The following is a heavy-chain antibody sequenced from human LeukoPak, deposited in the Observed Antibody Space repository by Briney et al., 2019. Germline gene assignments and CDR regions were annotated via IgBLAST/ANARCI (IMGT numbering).Heavy chain of an antibody. CDR2: ISSNGGST. J-gene: IGHJ4*02. CDR1: GFTFSSYG. V-gene: IGHV3-64D*06. D-gene: IGHD1-26*01. CDR3: VKERCGSCNFDY. Sequence: RGSLRLSCSASGFTFSSYGMHWVRQAPGKGLEHVSAISSNGGSTYYADSVQGRFTISRDNSKNTLYLQMSSLRGDDTAVYYCVKERCGSCNFDYWGQGTLVTVSS.